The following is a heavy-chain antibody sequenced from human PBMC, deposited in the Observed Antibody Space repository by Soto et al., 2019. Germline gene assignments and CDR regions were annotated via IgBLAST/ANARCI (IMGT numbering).Heavy chain of an antibody. J-gene: IGHJ6*02. V-gene: IGHV3-23*01. CDR3: ARDEARSSWYVHGMDV. Sequence: GGSLRLSCAASGFTFSTQVMSWVRQAPGKGLEWVSAMSGSRGYTYYADSVKGRFTISRDNSKSTLYLQMNSLRAEDTAVYYCARDEARSSWYVHGMDVWGQGTTVTVSS. CDR2: MSGSRGYT. D-gene: IGHD6-13*01. CDR1: GFTFSTQV.